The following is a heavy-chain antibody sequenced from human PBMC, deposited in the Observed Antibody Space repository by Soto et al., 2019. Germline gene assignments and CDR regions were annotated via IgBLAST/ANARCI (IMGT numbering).Heavy chain of an antibody. CDR3: ARVNYGSGETDDAFDI. CDR1: GYTFTGYY. D-gene: IGHD3-10*01. J-gene: IGHJ3*02. CDR2: INPNSGGT. Sequence: ASVKVSCKASGYTFTGYYMHWVRQAPGQGLEWMGWINPNSGGTNYAQKFQGWVTMTRDTSISTAYMELSRLRSDDTAVYYCARVNYGSGETDDAFDIWGQGTMVTVSS. V-gene: IGHV1-2*04.